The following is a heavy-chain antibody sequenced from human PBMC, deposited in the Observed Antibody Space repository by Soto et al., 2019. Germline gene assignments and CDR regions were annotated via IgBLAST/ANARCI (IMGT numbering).Heavy chain of an antibody. CDR1: GITFSNYS. J-gene: IGHJ4*02. D-gene: IGHD3-22*01. CDR3: ATRNYYDSTGYYYWYYFDF. V-gene: IGHV3-23*01. CDR2: ISGRGDST. Sequence: EVQLLESGGGFVQPGGSLRLSCAASGITFSNYSMSWVRQAPGKGLEWVSVISGRGDSTYYAESVKGRFTISRDNSKNPVHLQMNNLGAEDTALDYCATRNYYDSTGYYYWYYFDFWGQGTLVTVSS.